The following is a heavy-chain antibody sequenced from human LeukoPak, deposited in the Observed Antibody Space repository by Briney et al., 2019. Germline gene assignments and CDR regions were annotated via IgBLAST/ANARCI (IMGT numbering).Heavy chain of an antibody. CDR3: ARSERRLDISHYYYPMDV. Sequence: GASVKVSCKASGYTFTDYYIHLVRQAPGQALEWMGWITPNSGDTKYAQNFQDRVTMTRDTSTTTAYMDLTRLKSEDTAVYYCARSERRLDISHYYYPMDVWGQGTTVTVSS. V-gene: IGHV1-2*02. J-gene: IGHJ6*02. CDR1: GYTFTDYY. CDR2: ITPNSGDT. D-gene: IGHD1-1*01.